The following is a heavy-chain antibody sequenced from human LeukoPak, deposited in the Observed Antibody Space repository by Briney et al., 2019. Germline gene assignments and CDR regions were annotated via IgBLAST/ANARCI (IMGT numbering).Heavy chain of an antibody. Sequence: GGPLRLSCSAPGFTFSDYYMPWIRQAPGKGLGGISNISPTSSYTNHAAAVKGRFIISRDNAKNSLSLQMNSLSAEDTAVYYCARGSFSGTAPFDYWGQGTLVTVSS. J-gene: IGHJ4*02. CDR1: GFTFSDYY. V-gene: IGHV3-11*06. D-gene: IGHD1-1*01. CDR2: ISPTSSYT. CDR3: ARGSFSGTAPFDY.